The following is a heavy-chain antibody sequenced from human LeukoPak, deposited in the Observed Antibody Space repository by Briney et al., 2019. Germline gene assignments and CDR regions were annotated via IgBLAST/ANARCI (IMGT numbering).Heavy chain of an antibody. Sequence: PGGSLRLSCAASGFTFNIYGMNWVRQAPGKGLEWVSGITGNGGGIYYADSVKGRFTISRDNSKNTLYLQMASLRAEDTAVYYCAELGITMIGGVWGKGTTVTISS. D-gene: IGHD3-10*02. CDR2: ITGNGGGI. CDR1: GFTFNIYG. V-gene: IGHV3-23*01. CDR3: AELGITMIGGV. J-gene: IGHJ6*04.